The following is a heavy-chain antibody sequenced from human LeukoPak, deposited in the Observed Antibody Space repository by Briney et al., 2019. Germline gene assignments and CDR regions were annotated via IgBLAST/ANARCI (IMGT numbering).Heavy chain of an antibody. CDR3: ARSRDGYLYYFDY. J-gene: IGHJ4*02. CDR1: GGTFSSYA. D-gene: IGHD5-24*01. CDR2: IIPIFGTA. V-gene: IGHV1-69*13. Sequence: EASVKVSCKASGGTFSSYAISWVRQAPGQGLEWMGGIIPIFGTANYAQKFQGRVTITADESTSTAYMELSSLRPEDTAVFYCARSRDGYLYYFDYWGQGTQVTVSS.